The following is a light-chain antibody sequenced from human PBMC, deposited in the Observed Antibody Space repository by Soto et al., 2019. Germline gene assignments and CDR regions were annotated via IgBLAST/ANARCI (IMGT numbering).Light chain of an antibody. CDR3: QQYRSSPLT. V-gene: IGKV3-20*01. CDR2: GAS. Sequence: EIVLTQSPVTLSLSPGERATLSCRASQSVSSSYLAWYQQKPGQAPRLLIYGASSRATGIPDRFSGSGSGTDFTLTISRLEPEDFAVYYCQQYRSSPLTFGGGTKVDIK. J-gene: IGKJ4*01. CDR1: QSVSSSY.